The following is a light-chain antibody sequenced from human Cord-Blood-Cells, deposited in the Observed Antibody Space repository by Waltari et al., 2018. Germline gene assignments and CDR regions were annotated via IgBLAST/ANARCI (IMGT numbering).Light chain of an antibody. Sequence: DIQMTQSLSSLSASVGDRVTITCRASQSISSYLNWYQQKPGKAPKLMXXXXXXXXXXXXXXFXGSXSGTXFTLTISSLQPEDFATYYCQQSYSTTWTFGQGTKVEIK. CDR1: QSISSY. CDR2: XXX. J-gene: IGKJ1*01. CDR3: QQSYSTTWT. V-gene: IGKV1-39*01.